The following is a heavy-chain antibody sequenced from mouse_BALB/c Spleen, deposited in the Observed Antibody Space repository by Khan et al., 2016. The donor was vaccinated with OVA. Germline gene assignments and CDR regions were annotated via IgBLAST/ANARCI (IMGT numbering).Heavy chain of an antibody. Sequence: QLQEPEPGLLKPSQALSLTGTVTDYSSTSDYAWNRNRQLPGNKLKWMADIDYSGSTTYNPSHRNRISNTRGTAKNQFFLQLTSATTEDTTTYYCASERSLLRYRDYIDAWGQGTTLTVSS. D-gene: IGHD1-1*01. V-gene: IGHV3-2*02. CDR3: ASERSLLRYRDYIDA. CDR1: DYSSTSDYA. CDR2: IDYSGST. J-gene: IGHJ2*01.